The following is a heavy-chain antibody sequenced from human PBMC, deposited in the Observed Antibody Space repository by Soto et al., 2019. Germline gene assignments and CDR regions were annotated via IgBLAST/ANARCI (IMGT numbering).Heavy chain of an antibody. V-gene: IGHV2-70*11. D-gene: IGHD5-12*01. CDR1: GFSLSTSGMC. CDR2: IDWDDDK. Sequence: SGPTLVNPTQTLTLTCTFSGFSLSTSGMCVSWIRQPPGKALEWLARIDWDDDKYYSTSLKTRLTISKDTSKNQVVLTMTNMDPVDTATYYCARGIVATSPINYYYYYYMDVWGKGTKVPVSS. J-gene: IGHJ6*03. CDR3: ARGIVATSPINYYYYYYMDV.